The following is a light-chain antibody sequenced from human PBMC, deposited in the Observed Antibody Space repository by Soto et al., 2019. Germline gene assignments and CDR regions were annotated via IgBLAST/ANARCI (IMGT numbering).Light chain of an antibody. CDR1: QSVRSTY. CDR2: GAS. J-gene: IGKJ5*01. V-gene: IGKV3-20*01. Sequence: EIELTQSPGTLSLSPGERATLSCRASQSVRSTYLAWYQQKPGQAPRLLIFGASSRASGIPDRFTGSGSGTHFTLTISRLEPEDFAGYYCQQYDSSPRITFGQGTRLEIK. CDR3: QQYDSSPRIT.